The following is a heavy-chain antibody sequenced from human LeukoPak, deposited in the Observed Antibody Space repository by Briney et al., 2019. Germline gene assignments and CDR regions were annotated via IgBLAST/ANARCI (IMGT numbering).Heavy chain of an antibody. J-gene: IGHJ4*02. CDR2: VHREGTTT. V-gene: IGHV3-74*03. Sequence: GGSLRLSCAASGFTFNTYWMHWVRQAPGKGLVWVARVHREGTTTAYADSVKGRFTISRDNAKNTLYLQMTNLRAEDTAVYYCARDSDWILFDYWVRETLVTVSS. D-gene: IGHD3/OR15-3a*01. CDR1: GFTFNTYW. CDR3: ARDSDWILFDY.